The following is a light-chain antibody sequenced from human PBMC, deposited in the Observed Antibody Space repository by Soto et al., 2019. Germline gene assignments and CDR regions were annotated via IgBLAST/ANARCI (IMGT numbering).Light chain of an antibody. CDR2: SAS. Sequence: EIVVTQSPGTLSLSPGERATLSCRASQSLRNNYLAWYQQKPGQTPRLLIHSASSRATGIPDRFSGSGSGTDFTLTISRLEPEDFAVYYCQQFNNSPLTFGGGTKVEIK. CDR3: QQFNNSPLT. CDR1: QSLRNNY. V-gene: IGKV3-20*01. J-gene: IGKJ4*01.